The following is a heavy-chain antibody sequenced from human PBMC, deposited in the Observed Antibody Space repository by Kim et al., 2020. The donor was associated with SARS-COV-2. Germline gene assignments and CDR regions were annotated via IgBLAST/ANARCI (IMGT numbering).Heavy chain of an antibody. D-gene: IGHD6-19*01. CDR2: DNT. CDR3: ARGSGWAFDY. Sequence: DNTKVSQKFQGRVAITRDTSASTAYMELTSLRSEDTAIYYCARGSGWAFDYWGQGTLITVAS. V-gene: IGHV1-3*01. J-gene: IGHJ4*02.